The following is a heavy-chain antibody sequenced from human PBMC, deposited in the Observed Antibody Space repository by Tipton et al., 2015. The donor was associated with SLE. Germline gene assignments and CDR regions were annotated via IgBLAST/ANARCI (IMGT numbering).Heavy chain of an antibody. V-gene: IGHV4-39*01. D-gene: IGHD3-3*01. CDR3: ARIQYIFAGMDV. Sequence: TLSLTCTVSRGSIGSSSYYWGWIRQSPGMRLEWVGSIRYSGSTYYNPSLKSRVTISLDTSKNQFSLRLSSVTAADTAVYYCARIQYIFAGMDVWGKGNPGHRLL. CDR1: RGSIGSSSYY. CDR2: IRYSGST. J-gene: IGHJ6*04.